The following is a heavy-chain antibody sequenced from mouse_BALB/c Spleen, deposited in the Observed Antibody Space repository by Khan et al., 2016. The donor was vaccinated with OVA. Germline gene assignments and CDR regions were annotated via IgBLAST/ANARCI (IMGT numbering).Heavy chain of an antibody. V-gene: IGHV6-6*02. CDR1: GFTFSNYW. CDR2: IRLRSDDYVT. CDR3: WILL. J-gene: IGHJ2*01. Sequence: EVKLEVSGGGLVQPGGSMKLSCVASGFTFSNYWMNWVRQSPEKGLEGVAEIRLRSDDYVTHYAESVKGRLSISRDDSKSSVYLQLNNLRAEDTDIYYCWILLWGQGTTLTVSS.